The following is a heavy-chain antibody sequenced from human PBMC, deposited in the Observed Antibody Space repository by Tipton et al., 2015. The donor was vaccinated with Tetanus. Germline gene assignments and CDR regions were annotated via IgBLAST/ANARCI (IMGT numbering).Heavy chain of an antibody. CDR1: GFTFSSYE. J-gene: IGHJ4*02. V-gene: IGHV3-48*03. D-gene: IGHD4-11*01. Sequence: SLRLSCAASGFTFSSYEMNWVRQAPGKGLEWVSYISSSGSTIYYADSVKGRFTISRDNAKNSLYLQMNSLRAEDTAVYYCASTGKDYKGQLYYFDYWGQGTLVTVSS. CDR3: ASTGKDYKGQLYYFDY. CDR2: ISSSGSTI.